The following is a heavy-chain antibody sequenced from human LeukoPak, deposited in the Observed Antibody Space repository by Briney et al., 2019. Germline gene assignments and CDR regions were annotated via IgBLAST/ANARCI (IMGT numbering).Heavy chain of an antibody. CDR1: GGTFSSYA. V-gene: IGHV1-69*13. D-gene: IGHD2-15*01. J-gene: IGHJ5*02. CDR2: IIPIFGTA. Sequence: ASVKVSXKASGGTFSSYAISWVRQAPGQGLEWMGGIIPIFGTANYAQKFQGRVTITADESTSTAYMELSSLRSGDTAVYYCARAGYCSGGSCYPPRSWFDPWGQGTLVTVSS. CDR3: ARAGYCSGGSCYPPRSWFDP.